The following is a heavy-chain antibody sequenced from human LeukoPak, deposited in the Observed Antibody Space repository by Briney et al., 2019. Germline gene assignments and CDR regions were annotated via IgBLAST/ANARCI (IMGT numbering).Heavy chain of an antibody. J-gene: IGHJ4*02. D-gene: IGHD3-22*01. Sequence: SETLSLTCAVYGGSFSGYYWSWIRQPPGKGLEWIGEINHSGSTNYNPSLKSRVTISVDTSKNQFSLKLSSVTAADTAVYYCARGDYDSSGYYYPGGYYFDYWGQGTLVTVSS. CDR2: INHSGST. CDR1: GGSFSGYY. V-gene: IGHV4-34*01. CDR3: ARGDYDSSGYYYPGGYYFDY.